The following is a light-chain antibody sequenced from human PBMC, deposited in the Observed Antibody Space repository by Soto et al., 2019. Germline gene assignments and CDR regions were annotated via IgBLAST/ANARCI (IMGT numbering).Light chain of an antibody. J-gene: IGLJ1*01. CDR3: TSYTTSNTRQIV. CDR2: DVS. Sequence: QSALTQPASVSGSPGQSITISCTGTSGDVGGYNYVSGYQQHQGKAPKLMIYDVSNRPSGVSNRFSGSKSGNTASLTISGLQAEDEADYSCTSYTTSNTRQIVFGTGTKLTVL. V-gene: IGLV2-14*01. CDR1: SGDVGGYNY.